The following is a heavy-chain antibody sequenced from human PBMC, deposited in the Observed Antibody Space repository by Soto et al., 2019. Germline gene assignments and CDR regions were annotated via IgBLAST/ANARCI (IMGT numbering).Heavy chain of an antibody. Sequence: GGSLRLSCAASGFTFSSYSMNWVRQAPGKGLEWVSSISSSSSYIYYADSVKGRFTISRDNAKNSLYLQMNSLRAEDTAVYYCATSTSEATPFDYWGQGTLVTVSS. D-gene: IGHD1-1*01. V-gene: IGHV3-21*01. J-gene: IGHJ4*02. CDR2: ISSSSSYI. CDR1: GFTFSSYS. CDR3: ATSTSEATPFDY.